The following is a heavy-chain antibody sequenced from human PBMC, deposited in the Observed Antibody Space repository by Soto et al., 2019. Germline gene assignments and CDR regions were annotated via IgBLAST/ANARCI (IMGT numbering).Heavy chain of an antibody. CDR3: AKVVWEYTLTLNHFDY. CDR1: GFTFSSYS. V-gene: IGHV3-30*18. D-gene: IGHD3-16*01. Sequence: GGSLRLSCAASGFTFSSYSMNWARQAPGKGLEWVAVIRSDGSNKYYADSVKGRFTISRDNSKNTLYLQMNSLRAEDTAVYYCAKVVWEYTLTLNHFDYWGQGALVTVSS. J-gene: IGHJ4*02. CDR2: IRSDGSNK.